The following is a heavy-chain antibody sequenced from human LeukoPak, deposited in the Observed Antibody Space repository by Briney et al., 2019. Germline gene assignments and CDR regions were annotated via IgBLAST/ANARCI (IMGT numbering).Heavy chain of an antibody. V-gene: IGHV4-39*01. Sequence: SETLSLTCTVSGGSISSSSCYWGWIRQPPGKGLEWIGNIYYSGSTYYNPSLKSRVTISVDTSKNQFSLKLTSVTAADTAVYYCASAYGSSWSWFDPWGQGTLVTVSS. CDR1: GGSISSSSCY. CDR2: IYYSGST. CDR3: ASAYGSSWSWFDP. D-gene: IGHD6-13*01. J-gene: IGHJ5*02.